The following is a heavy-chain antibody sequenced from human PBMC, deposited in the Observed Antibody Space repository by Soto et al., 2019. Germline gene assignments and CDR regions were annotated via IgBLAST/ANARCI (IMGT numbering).Heavy chain of an antibody. CDR1: GYTFTSYD. V-gene: IGHV1-8*01. Sequence: ASVKVSCKASGYTFTSYDINWVRQATGQGLEWMGWMNPNSGNTGYAQKFQGRATMTRNTSISTAYMELSSLRSEDTAVYYCARVRKTKKGWFDPWGQGTLVTVSS. J-gene: IGHJ5*02. CDR3: ARVRKTKKGWFDP. CDR2: MNPNSGNT. D-gene: IGHD2-8*01.